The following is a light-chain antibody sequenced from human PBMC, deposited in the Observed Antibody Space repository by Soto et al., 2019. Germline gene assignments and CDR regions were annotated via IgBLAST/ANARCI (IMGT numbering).Light chain of an antibody. Sequence: DIRMTQSPSSLSASVGDRVSITCRASQSISNFLNWYQQKPGKAPKLLIYAASNLHSGVPSRFSGSGSGTEFTLTITSLQPEDFATYYCQQSFRTPFTFGPGNKLDIK. CDR2: AAS. J-gene: IGKJ3*01. CDR1: QSISNF. CDR3: QQSFRTPFT. V-gene: IGKV1-39*01.